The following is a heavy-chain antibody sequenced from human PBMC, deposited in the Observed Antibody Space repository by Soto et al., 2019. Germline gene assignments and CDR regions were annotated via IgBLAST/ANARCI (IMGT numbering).Heavy chain of an antibody. CDR2: IIPIFGTT. J-gene: IGHJ6*02. CDR1: GGTFSSYA. D-gene: IGHD3-22*01. Sequence: QVQLVQSGAEVKKPGSSVKVSCKASGGTFSSYAISWVRQAPGQGPEWIGGIIPIFGTTKYAQKIQGRVTITADESTSTAYMERSSLRSADTAVYYCESGGVVVTDYYYYCMDVWGRGTPVTVSS. CDR3: ESGGVVVTDYYYYCMDV. V-gene: IGHV1-69*12.